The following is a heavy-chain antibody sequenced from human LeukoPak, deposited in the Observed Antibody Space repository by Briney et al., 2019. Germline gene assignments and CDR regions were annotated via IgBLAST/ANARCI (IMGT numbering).Heavy chain of an antibody. J-gene: IGHJ4*02. V-gene: IGHV3-66*01. Sequence: PGGSLRLSCIASGFTVSSTHMSWVRQAPGKGLEWVSVTYSGGSTYYADSVKGRCTISRDNSKNTLYLQMNSLRGEDTAVYYCASGIRAFDHWGQGTLVTVSA. CDR1: GFTVSSTH. CDR2: TYSGGST. D-gene: IGHD1-26*01. CDR3: ASGIRAFDH.